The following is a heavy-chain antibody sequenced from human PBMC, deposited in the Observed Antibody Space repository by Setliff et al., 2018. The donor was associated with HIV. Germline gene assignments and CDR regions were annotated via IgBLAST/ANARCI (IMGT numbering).Heavy chain of an antibody. Sequence: PSETLSLTCTVSGGSISSSCYYWGWIRQPPGKGLEWIGSIYYSGSTYYNPSLKSRVTISVDTSKNQFSLKLSSVTAADTAVYYCARDGGYSYARINWFDPWGQGTLVTVSS. CDR2: IYYSGST. J-gene: IGHJ5*02. D-gene: IGHD5-18*01. CDR3: ARDGGYSYARINWFDP. CDR1: GGSISSSCYY. V-gene: IGHV4-39*07.